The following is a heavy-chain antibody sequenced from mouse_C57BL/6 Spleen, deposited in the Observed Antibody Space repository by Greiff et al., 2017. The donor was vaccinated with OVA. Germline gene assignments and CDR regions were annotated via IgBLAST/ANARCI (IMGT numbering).Heavy chain of an antibody. CDR2: IDPENGDT. J-gene: IGHJ2*01. Sequence: VQLQQSGAELVRPGASVKLSCTASGFNIKDDYMHWVKQRPEQGLEWIGWIDPENGDTEYASKFQGKATITADTSSNTAYLQLSSLTSEDTAVYYCTTRGDGSSDGGYWGQGTTLTVSS. CDR1: GFNIKDDY. D-gene: IGHD1-1*01. V-gene: IGHV14-4*01. CDR3: TTRGDGSSDGGY.